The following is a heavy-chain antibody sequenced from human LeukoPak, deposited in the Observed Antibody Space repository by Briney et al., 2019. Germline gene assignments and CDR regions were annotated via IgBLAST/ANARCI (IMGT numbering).Heavy chain of an antibody. J-gene: IGHJ5*02. CDR1: GFSFRSYW. Sequence: PGGSLRLSCAASGFSFRSYWMHWVRQAPGKGLVWVSRIDSYGSTNYADSVKGRFTISRDNAKNTLYLQMNSLRAEDTAVYYCARNEEGDHGFDPWGQGTLVTVSS. D-gene: IGHD2-21*02. CDR2: IDSYGST. CDR3: ARNEEGDHGFDP. V-gene: IGHV3-74*01.